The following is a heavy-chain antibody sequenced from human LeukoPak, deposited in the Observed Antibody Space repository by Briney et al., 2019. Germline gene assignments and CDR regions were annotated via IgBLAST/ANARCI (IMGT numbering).Heavy chain of an antibody. CDR1: GYTLTELS. Sequence: ASVKVSCKVSGYTLTELSMHWVRQAPGKGLEWMGGSDPEDGETIYAQKFQGRVTMTEDTSTDTAYMELSSLRSEVTAVYYCAIRGHKWELLEVDYWGQGTLVTVSS. CDR3: AIRGHKWELLEVDY. CDR2: SDPEDGET. V-gene: IGHV1-24*01. D-gene: IGHD1-26*01. J-gene: IGHJ4*02.